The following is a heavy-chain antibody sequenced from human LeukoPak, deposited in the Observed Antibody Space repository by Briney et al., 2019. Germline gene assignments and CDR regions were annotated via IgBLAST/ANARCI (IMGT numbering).Heavy chain of an antibody. Sequence: SETLSLTCAVYGGSFSGYYWSCIRQPPGNGLEWIGEINHSGSTNYNPSLKSRVTISVDTSKNQFSLKLSSVTAADTAVYYCARGPDILTGHNWFDPWGQGTLVTVSS. CDR1: GGSFSGYY. V-gene: IGHV4-34*01. J-gene: IGHJ5*02. CDR3: ARGPDILTGHNWFDP. CDR2: INHSGST. D-gene: IGHD3-9*01.